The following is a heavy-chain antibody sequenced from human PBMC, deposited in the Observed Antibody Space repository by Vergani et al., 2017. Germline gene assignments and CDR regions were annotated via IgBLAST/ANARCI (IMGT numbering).Heavy chain of an antibody. Sequence: QVQLVQSGAEVKKPGSSVKVSCKASGGTFSSYAISWVRQAPGQGLEWMGGIIPIFGTANYAQKFQGRVTITADEFTSTAYMELSSLRSEDTAVYYCARAGYCSSTSCYTDYYYGMDVWGQGTTVTVSS. CDR2: IIPIFGTA. V-gene: IGHV1-69*12. CDR3: ARAGYCSSTSCYTDYYYGMDV. CDR1: GGTFSSYA. J-gene: IGHJ6*02. D-gene: IGHD2-2*02.